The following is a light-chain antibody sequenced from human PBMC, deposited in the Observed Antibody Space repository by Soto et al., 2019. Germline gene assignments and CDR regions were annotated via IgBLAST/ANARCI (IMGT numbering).Light chain of an antibody. CDR1: SSDIGGYDY. Sequence: QSALTQPASVSGSPGQSITISCTGTSSDIGGYDYVSWYQQRPGKAPKLMIYEVRYRPSGVSNRFSGSKSGNTASLTIPGLPAEDEAVYYCCSYTRTSNHYFFGSGTKVTVL. V-gene: IGLV2-14*01. CDR2: EVR. J-gene: IGLJ1*01. CDR3: CSYTRTSNHYF.